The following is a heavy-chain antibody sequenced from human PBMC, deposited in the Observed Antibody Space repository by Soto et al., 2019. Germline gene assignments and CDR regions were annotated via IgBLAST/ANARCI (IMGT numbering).Heavy chain of an antibody. CDR1: GGTFSSYT. CDR2: IIPILGIA. V-gene: IGHV1-69*02. CDR3: ARVDRYSSSS. D-gene: IGHD6-13*01. J-gene: IGHJ5*02. Sequence: QVQLVQSGAEVKKPGSSVKVSCKASGGTFSSYTISWVRQAPGQGLEWMGRIIPILGIANYAQKFQGRVTITADKSTSTDYMELSSLRSEDTAVYYCARVDRYSSSSWGQGTLVTVSS.